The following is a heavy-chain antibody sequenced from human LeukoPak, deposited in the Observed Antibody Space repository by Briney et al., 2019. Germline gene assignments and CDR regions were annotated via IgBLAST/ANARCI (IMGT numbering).Heavy chain of an antibody. CDR3: TRPNALLGGMDV. J-gene: IGHJ6*02. CDR1: GGSISSYY. D-gene: IGHD2-15*01. V-gene: IGHV4-59*01. CDR2: IYYSGST. Sequence: SETLSLTCTVSGGSISSYYWSWIRQPPGKGLEWIGYIYYSGSTNYNPSLKSRVTISVDTSKNQFSLKLSSVTAADTAVYYCTRPNALLGGMDVWGQGTTVTVSS.